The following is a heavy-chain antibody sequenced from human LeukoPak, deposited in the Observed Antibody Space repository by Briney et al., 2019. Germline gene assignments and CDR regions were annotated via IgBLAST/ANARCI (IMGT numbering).Heavy chain of an antibody. CDR1: GYSLISYW. V-gene: IGHV5-51*01. Sequence: AGESLKISCKGSGYSLISYWIGWVRQLPGKGLEWMGIIYPGDSDTRYSPSFQGQVTISADKSISTAYLQWSSLKASDTAMYYCARRNGYNSRYYFDYWGQGTLATVSS. CDR2: IYPGDSDT. D-gene: IGHD5-24*01. CDR3: ARRNGYNSRYYFDY. J-gene: IGHJ4*02.